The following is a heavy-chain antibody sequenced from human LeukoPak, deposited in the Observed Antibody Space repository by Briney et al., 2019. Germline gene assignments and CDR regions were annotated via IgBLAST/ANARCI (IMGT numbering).Heavy chain of an antibody. CDR3: ARGGDYDDVGGSYRPNDY. J-gene: IGHJ4*02. D-gene: IGHD3-16*02. CDR1: GGTFSSCA. Sequence: ASVKVSCKASGGTFSSCAISWVRQAPGQGLEWMGWINPKNGGTNSPQKFLGRVTMTRDTSISTVYMELSSLRIDDTAVFYCARGGDYDDVGGSYRPNDYWGQGTLVTVSS. V-gene: IGHV1-2*02. CDR2: INPKNGGT.